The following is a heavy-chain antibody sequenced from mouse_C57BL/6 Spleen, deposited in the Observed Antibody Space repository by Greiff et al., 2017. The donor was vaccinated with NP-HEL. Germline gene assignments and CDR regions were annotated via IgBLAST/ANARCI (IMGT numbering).Heavy chain of an antibody. CDR2: IDPSDSET. CDR3: ARQLRPLRAMDY. D-gene: IGHD3-2*02. V-gene: IGHV1-52*01. Sequence: QVQLQQPGAELVRPGSSVKLSCTASGYTFTSYWMHWVKQRPIQGLEWIGNIDPSDSETHYNQKFKDKATLTVDKSSSTAYMQLSSLTSEDSAVYYCARQLRPLRAMDYWGQGTSVTVSS. CDR1: GYTFTSYW. J-gene: IGHJ4*01.